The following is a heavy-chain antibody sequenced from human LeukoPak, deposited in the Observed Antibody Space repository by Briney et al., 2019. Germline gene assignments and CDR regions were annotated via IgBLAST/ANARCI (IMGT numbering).Heavy chain of an antibody. J-gene: IGHJ4*02. Sequence: SETLSLTCTVSGYSISSGYYWGWIRQPPGKGLEWIGGIYHSGSTYYNPSLKSRVTISVDTSKNQFSLKLSSVTAADTAVYYCARVPRTFQLDYWGQGTLVTVSS. CDR2: IYHSGST. CDR3: ARVPRTFQLDY. V-gene: IGHV4-38-2*02. CDR1: GYSISSGYY. D-gene: IGHD1-14*01.